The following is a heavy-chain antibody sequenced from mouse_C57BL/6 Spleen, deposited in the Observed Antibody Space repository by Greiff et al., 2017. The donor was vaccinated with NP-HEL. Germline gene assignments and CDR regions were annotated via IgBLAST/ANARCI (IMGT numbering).Heavy chain of an antibody. D-gene: IGHD2-3*01. J-gene: IGHJ2*01. V-gene: IGHV6-6*01. CDR3: TRPSYDGYYFAY. Sequence: EVKLVESGGGLVQPGGSMKLSCAASGFTFSDAWMDWVRQSPEKGLEWVAEIRNKANNHATYYAESVKGRFTSSRDDSKSSVYLQMNSLRAEDTGIYYCTRPSYDGYYFAYWGQGTTLTVSS. CDR2: IRNKANNHAT. CDR1: GFTFSDAW.